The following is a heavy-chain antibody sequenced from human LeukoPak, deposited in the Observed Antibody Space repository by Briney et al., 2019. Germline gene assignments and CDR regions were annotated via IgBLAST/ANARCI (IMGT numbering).Heavy chain of an antibody. Sequence: RTSETLSLTCTVSGGSISSSDYYWGWIRQPPGKGLEWIGSIYYSGSTYYNPSLKSRVTISVDTSKNQFSLKLSSLAAADTAMYYCAKDLYSSGWLMYNWFDPWGQGTLVTVSS. V-gene: IGHV4-39*07. CDR1: GGSISSSDYY. CDR2: IYYSGST. J-gene: IGHJ5*02. D-gene: IGHD6-19*01. CDR3: AKDLYSSGWLMYNWFDP.